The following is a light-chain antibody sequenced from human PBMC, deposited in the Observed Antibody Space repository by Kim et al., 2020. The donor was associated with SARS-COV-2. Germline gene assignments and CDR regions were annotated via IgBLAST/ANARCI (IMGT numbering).Light chain of an antibody. CDR1: ELGDKY. CDR2: QDS. J-gene: IGLJ1*01. V-gene: IGLV3-1*01. CDR3: QAWASS. Sequence: SYELTQPPSVSVSPGQTASITCSGDELGDKYACWYQQKPGQSPVLVIYQDSKRPSGIPERLSGSNTGNTATLTISGTQAMDEADYYCQAWASSFGTGTKVAVL.